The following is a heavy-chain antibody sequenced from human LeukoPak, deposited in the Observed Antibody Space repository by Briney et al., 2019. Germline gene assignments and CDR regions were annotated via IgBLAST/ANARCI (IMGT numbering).Heavy chain of an antibody. V-gene: IGHV4-30-2*01. CDR1: GGSISSGGYS. CDR3: AKMSASSNWFDP. J-gene: IGHJ5*02. CDR2: IYHSGST. D-gene: IGHD6-6*01. Sequence: SETLSLTCAVSGGSISSGGYSWSWIRQPPGKGLEWIGYIYHSGSTYYNPSLKSRVTISVDRSKNQFSLKLKSVTAADTAVYYCAKMSASSNWFDPWGQGTLVTVSS.